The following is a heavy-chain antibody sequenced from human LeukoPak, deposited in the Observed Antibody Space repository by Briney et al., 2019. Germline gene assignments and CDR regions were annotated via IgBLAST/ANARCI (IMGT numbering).Heavy chain of an antibody. V-gene: IGHV3-23*01. CDR2: ISGSGGST. CDR1: GFTFSSYG. CDR3: AKSLEESYGDYPYYFDY. Sequence: GGSLRLSCAASGFTFSSYGMSWVRQAPGKGLEWVSAISGSGGSTYYADSVKGRFTISRDNSKNTLYLQMNSLRAEDTAVYYCAKSLEESYGDYPYYFDYWGQGTLVTVSS. J-gene: IGHJ4*02. D-gene: IGHD4-17*01.